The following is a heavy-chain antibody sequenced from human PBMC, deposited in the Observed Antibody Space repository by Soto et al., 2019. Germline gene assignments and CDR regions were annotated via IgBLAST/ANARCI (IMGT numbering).Heavy chain of an antibody. Sequence: PSETLSLTCAVSSGSISSDHWWSWVRQAPGKGLEWIGEIYHSGSTNYNPSLKSRVTISVDKSKSRFSLNLTSVTAADTAVYYCAKGRDMHCDILTSLYYYGMDVWGQGTTVTVSS. D-gene: IGHD3-9*01. CDR2: IYHSGST. J-gene: IGHJ6*02. V-gene: IGHV4-4*02. CDR1: SGSISSDHW. CDR3: AKGRDMHCDILTSLYYYGMDV.